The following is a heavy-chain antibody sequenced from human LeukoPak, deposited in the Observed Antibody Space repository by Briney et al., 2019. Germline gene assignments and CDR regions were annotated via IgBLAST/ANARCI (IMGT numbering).Heavy chain of an antibody. J-gene: IGHJ4*02. V-gene: IGHV4-61*08. Sequence: SETLSLTCTVSGASVGSAGYYWSWIRQPPGGGLEWIGYIYYIRNTNYNPSLKSRVTMSLDPSKNQFSLKLNSVTAADTAVSYCARTQSQSGSYRYYFGYWGQGTLVTVSS. D-gene: IGHD3-16*02. CDR1: GASVGSAGYY. CDR2: IYYIRNT. CDR3: ARTQSQSGSYRYYFGY.